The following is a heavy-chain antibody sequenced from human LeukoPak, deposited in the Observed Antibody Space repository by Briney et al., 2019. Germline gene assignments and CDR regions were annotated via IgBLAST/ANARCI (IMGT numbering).Heavy chain of an antibody. J-gene: IGHJ4*02. CDR1: GFTVSSNY. Sequence: GGSLRLSCAASGFTVSSNYMSWVRQAPGKGLEWVSVIYSGGSTYYADSVKGRFTISRDNSKNTLYLQMNSLRAEDTAVYYCARGPLLRNIRSGGNGYWGQGTWSPSPQ. V-gene: IGHV3-66*01. CDR2: IYSGGST. D-gene: IGHD4-23*01. CDR3: ARGPLLRNIRSGGNGY.